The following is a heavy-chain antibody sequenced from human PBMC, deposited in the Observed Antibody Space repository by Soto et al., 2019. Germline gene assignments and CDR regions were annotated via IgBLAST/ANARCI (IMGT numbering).Heavy chain of an antibody. J-gene: IGHJ5*02. V-gene: IGHV4-59*02. D-gene: IGHD3-22*01. CDR2: MYFGGSF. CDR1: GASVSHGY. Sequence: QMQLRASGPGLVKPSETLSLTCNVSGASVSHGYWSWIRQPPGKGLEWIGFMYFGGSFNYNPSLTSRATISVETSKNQFSMKLTPVTASDTAVYYCARSYYDSTGFAVDPWGQGTLVTVSS. CDR3: ARSYYDSTGFAVDP.